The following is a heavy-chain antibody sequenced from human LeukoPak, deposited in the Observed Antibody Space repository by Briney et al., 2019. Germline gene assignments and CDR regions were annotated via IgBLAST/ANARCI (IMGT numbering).Heavy chain of an antibody. CDR1: GFTFSSYA. D-gene: IGHD2-2*02. Sequence: PGRSLRLSCAASGFTFSSYAMHWVRQAPGKGLEWVAVISYDGSNKYYADSVKGRFTISRDNAKNSLYLQMNSLRAEDTAVYYCTRYCSSDICYRAFDYWGQGTLVTVSS. V-gene: IGHV3-30*14. CDR3: TRYCSSDICYRAFDY. CDR2: ISYDGSNK. J-gene: IGHJ4*02.